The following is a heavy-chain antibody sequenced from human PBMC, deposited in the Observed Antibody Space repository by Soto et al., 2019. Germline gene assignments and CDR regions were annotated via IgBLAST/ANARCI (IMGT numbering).Heavy chain of an antibody. V-gene: IGHV1-18*01. CDR2: VSAYNGER. J-gene: IGHJ4*01. CDR3: SRGTSIPASGDY. CDR1: GYTFTNYG. D-gene: IGHD6-6*01. Sequence: QVPLVQSGAEVKKPGASVKVFCKASGYTFTNYGINWVRQAPGQGLEWLGWVSAYNGERRYAQRVQARVIMTTDTSTTTSYMELRSLRSDDTAVYYCSRGTSIPASGDYWGQGTLVTVSS.